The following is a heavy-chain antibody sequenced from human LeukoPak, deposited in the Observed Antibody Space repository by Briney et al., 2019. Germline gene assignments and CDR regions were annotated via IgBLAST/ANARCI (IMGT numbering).Heavy chain of an antibody. CDR2: ISYDGKNM. CDR3: ASYDILTGYHSPFDY. Sequence: GGSLRLSCAASGFTFSTYEMNWVRQAPGKGLEWVAVISYDGKNMYYADSVKGRFTISRDNSQNTLYLQMNSLRVEDTGVYYCASYDILTGYHSPFDYWGQGSLVTVSS. V-gene: IGHV3-30*03. CDR1: GFTFSTYE. D-gene: IGHD3-9*01. J-gene: IGHJ4*02.